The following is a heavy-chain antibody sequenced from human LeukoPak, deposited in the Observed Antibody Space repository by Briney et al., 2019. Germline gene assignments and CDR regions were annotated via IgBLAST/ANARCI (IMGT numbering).Heavy chain of an antibody. D-gene: IGHD3-3*01. CDR1: GGSISAYY. J-gene: IGHJ4*02. V-gene: IGHV4-59*01. CDR2: IYYGGTT. CDR3: ARGGGDFWNGYFGFCDS. Sequence: PSETLSLTCSVSGGSISAYYWSWIRQSPGKGLEWIGYIYYGGTTNYNPSLKSRVTISVDTSKNQFSLRPSSVTAADTALYYCARGGGDFWNGYFGFCDSWGQGTLVTVSS.